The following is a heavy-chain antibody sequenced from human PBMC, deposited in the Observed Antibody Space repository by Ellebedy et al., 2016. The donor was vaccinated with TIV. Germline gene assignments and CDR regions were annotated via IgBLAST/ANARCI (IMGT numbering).Heavy chain of an antibody. D-gene: IGHD3-22*01. J-gene: IGHJ6*02. V-gene: IGHV4-39*07. Sequence: SETLSLTCTVSGGSISSSPYYWGWIRQSPGKGLEWIGTIYYGGNTYYNPSLKSRVTISVDTSKNQFSLELTSVTAADTAVYYCARNLYHSDYSGYRPAYYYYYGLDVWGQGTTVTVSS. CDR2: IYYGGNT. CDR3: ARNLYHSDYSGYRPAYYYYYGLDV. CDR1: GGSISSSPYY.